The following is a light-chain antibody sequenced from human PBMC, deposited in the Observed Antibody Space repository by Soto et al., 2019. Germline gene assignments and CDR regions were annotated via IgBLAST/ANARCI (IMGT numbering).Light chain of an antibody. J-gene: IGKJ2*01. CDR3: QLYGRSPKYT. CDR1: QSVISSY. CDR2: ATS. Sequence: ETVLMQSPGTLSLSPGEIATLSCRASQSVISSYLAWYQQKPGQAPRLLIDATSSRATCIPDRFTGDGSETDFTLNISRLEPEDFAVYYGQLYGRSPKYTFGQGTNLEIK. V-gene: IGKV3-20*01.